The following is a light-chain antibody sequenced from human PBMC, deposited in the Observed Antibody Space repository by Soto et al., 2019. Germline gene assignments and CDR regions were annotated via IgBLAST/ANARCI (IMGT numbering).Light chain of an antibody. Sequence: EIVMTQSPATLSVSPGERATLSCRASQSVSSNLAWYQQKPGQAPRLLIYGASTRATSIPARFSGSGSGTEFTLTISRLEADDVAVYHCHQYGSSVRAFGQGTKLEIK. CDR3: HQYGSSVRA. J-gene: IGKJ1*01. CDR2: GAS. CDR1: QSVSSN. V-gene: IGKV3-15*01.